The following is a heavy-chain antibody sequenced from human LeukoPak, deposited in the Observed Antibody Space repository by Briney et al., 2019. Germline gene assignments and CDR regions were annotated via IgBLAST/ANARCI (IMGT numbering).Heavy chain of an antibody. D-gene: IGHD6-19*01. CDR1: GYTFTSYY. V-gene: IGHV1-46*01. Sequence: ASVKVSCKASGYTFTSYYMHWVRQAPGQGLEWMGIINPSGGSTSYAQKFQGRVTMTRDTSTSTVYMELSSLRSEDTAVYYCARDFSVAGPDSDHFDYWGQETLVTVSS. J-gene: IGHJ4*02. CDR3: ARDFSVAGPDSDHFDY. CDR2: INPSGGST.